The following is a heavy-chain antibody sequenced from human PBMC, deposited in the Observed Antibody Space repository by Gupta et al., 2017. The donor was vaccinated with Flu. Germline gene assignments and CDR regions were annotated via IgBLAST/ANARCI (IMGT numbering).Heavy chain of an antibody. D-gene: IGHD3-10*01. CDR3: VRERGPFNGFDI. CDR1: YG. Sequence: YGMHGVRQAPGKGLEWVAVIWADGHNKFYADSVKGRLTFSRDNSRYTMSLKMNSLRVEDTAVYYCVRERGPFNGFDIWGQGTMVTVSS. V-gene: IGHV3-33*01. J-gene: IGHJ3*02. CDR2: IWADGHNK.